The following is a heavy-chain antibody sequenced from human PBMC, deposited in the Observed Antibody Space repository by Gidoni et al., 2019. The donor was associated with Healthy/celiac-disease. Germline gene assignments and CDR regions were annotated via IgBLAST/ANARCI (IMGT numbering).Heavy chain of an antibody. V-gene: IGHV3-33*01. CDR2: RWYDGSNK. CDR1: GFPFSSYG. D-gene: IGHD2-2*02. Sequence: QVQLVESGGGVVQPGRSLRLSCAASGFPFSSYGMHWVRQAPGKGLEGVAGRWYDGSNKYYADSVKGRFTISRDNSKNTLYLQMNSLRAEDTAVYYCARDGVDCSSTSCYSKAPPYYMDVWGKGTTVTVSS. CDR3: ARDGVDCSSTSCYSKAPPYYMDV. J-gene: IGHJ6*03.